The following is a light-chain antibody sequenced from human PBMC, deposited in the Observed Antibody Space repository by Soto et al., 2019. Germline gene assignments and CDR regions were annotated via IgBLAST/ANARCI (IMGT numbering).Light chain of an antibody. J-gene: IGKJ2*01. CDR1: QTVSSSY. CDR3: QQFGSSSYT. V-gene: IGKV3-20*01. CDR2: VAS. Sequence: DIVLTQSPGTLSLSPGERATLSCRASQTVSSSYLAWYQQKPGQAPRLLIYVASSMAHGIPDRFSGSGSGTDFTLTSSRLEPEDFAVYYFQQFGSSSYTSGQGNKLHFK.